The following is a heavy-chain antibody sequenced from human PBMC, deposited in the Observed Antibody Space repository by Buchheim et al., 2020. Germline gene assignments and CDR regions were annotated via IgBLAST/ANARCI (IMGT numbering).Heavy chain of an antibody. Sequence: QVQLQQWGAGLLKPSETLSLTCAVYGGSFSGYYWSWIRQPPGKGLEWIGEINHSGSTNYNPSLKSRVTISVDTSKNQFSLKLSSVTAADTAVYYCARGGVLVKAAAGTIATRRFDYWGQGTL. CDR2: INHSGST. CDR1: GGSFSGYY. J-gene: IGHJ4*02. D-gene: IGHD6-13*01. V-gene: IGHV4-34*01. CDR3: ARGGVLVKAAAGTIATRRFDY.